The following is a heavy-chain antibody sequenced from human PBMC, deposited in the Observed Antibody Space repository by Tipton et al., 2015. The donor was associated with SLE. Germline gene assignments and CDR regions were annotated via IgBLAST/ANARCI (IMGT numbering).Heavy chain of an antibody. CDR1: GYTFIDNY. CDR2: IDPIRGDT. V-gene: IGHV1-2*02. CDR3: ARDAGGEYDYYSES. Sequence: QSGAEVKKPGASVKVSCTASGYTFIDNYMHWVRQAPGQGLEWMGWIDPIRGDTSYAQKFQGRVNLTLDTSTSTAYMDLTSLKADDTVGYYCARDAGGEYDYYSESGGQASLVTVSS. J-gene: IGHJ4*02. D-gene: IGHD3-3*01.